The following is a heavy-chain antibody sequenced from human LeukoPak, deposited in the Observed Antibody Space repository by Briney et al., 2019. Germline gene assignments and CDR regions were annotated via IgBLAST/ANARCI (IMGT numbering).Heavy chain of an antibody. CDR3: ARVGNYYDSYDAFDI. V-gene: IGHV3-53*01. CDR1: GFTVSSNY. Sequence: PGGSLRLSCAASGFTVSSNYMSWVRQAPGKGLEWVSVIYSGGSTYYADSVKGRFTISRDNSKNTLYLQMNSLRAEDTAVYYCARVGNYYDSYDAFDIWGQGTMVTVSS. D-gene: IGHD3-22*01. J-gene: IGHJ3*02. CDR2: IYSGGST.